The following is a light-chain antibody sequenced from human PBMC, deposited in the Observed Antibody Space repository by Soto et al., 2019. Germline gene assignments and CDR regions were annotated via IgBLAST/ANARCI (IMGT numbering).Light chain of an antibody. CDR2: KAS. CDR3: QQYERYST. J-gene: IGKJ1*01. V-gene: IGKV1-5*03. Sequence: DIQMTQSPSMLSASVGDRVTISCRASQNIYTWLAWYQQKPGIAPKLLIHKASTLESGVPSRFSGSGYGTEFTLTISGLQPEDSATYYCQQYERYSTFGQGTKVDIK. CDR1: QNIYTW.